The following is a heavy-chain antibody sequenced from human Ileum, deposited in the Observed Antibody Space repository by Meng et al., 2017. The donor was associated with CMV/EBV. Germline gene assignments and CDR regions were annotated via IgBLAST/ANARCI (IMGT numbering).Heavy chain of an antibody. CDR2: INHSGST. D-gene: IGHD2-2*01. V-gene: IGHV4-34*01. CDR1: GGSFSGYS. J-gene: IGHJ6*02. CDR3: ARGRVVVVPAASRTNYYYYYGMDV. Sequence: SETLSLTCAVYGGSFSGYSWSWIRQPPGKGLEWIGEINHSGSTNYNPSLKSRVTISVDTSKNQFSLKLSSVTAADTAVYYCARGRVVVVPAASRTNYYYYYGMDVWGQGTTVTVSS.